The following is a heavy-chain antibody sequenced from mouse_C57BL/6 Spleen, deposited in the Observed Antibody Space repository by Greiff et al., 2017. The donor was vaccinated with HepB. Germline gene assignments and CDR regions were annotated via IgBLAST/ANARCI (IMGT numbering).Heavy chain of an antibody. D-gene: IGHD4-1*01. CDR3: ARRSNWAWFAY. J-gene: IGHJ3*01. V-gene: IGHV1-85*01. Sequence: VKLVESGPELVKPGASVKLSCKASGYTFTSYDINWVKQRPGQGLEWIGWIYPRDGSTKYNEKFKGKATLTVDTSSSTAYMERHSLTSEDSAVYFCARRSNWAWFAYWGQGTLVTVSA. CDR1: GYTFTSYD. CDR2: IYPRDGST.